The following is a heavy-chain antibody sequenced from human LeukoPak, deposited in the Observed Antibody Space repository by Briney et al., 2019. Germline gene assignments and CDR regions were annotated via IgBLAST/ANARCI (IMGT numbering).Heavy chain of an antibody. V-gene: IGHV3-23*01. D-gene: IGHD6-19*01. Sequence: GGSLRLSCAASGFTFSSYAMSWVRQAPGKGLEWVSAISGSGGSTYYADSVKGRFTISRDNSKNTLYLQMNSLRAEDTAVYYCAKDFFSSFDSSGTYDAFDIWGQGTMVTVSS. CDR2: ISGSGGST. CDR3: AKDFFSSFDSSGTYDAFDI. CDR1: GFTFSSYA. J-gene: IGHJ3*02.